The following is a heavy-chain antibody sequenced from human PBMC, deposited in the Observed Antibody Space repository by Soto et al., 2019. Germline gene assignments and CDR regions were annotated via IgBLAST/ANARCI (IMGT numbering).Heavy chain of an antibody. CDR2: MNPNSGNT. Sequence: QVQLVQSGAEVKKPGASVKVSCKASGYTFTSYDINWVRQATGQGLEWMGWMNPNSGNTGYAQKFQGRGTMSRNTSISTAYMELSSLRSEDTAVYYCAICLLADDFWRGVNWFDPWGQGTLVTVSS. D-gene: IGHD3-3*01. CDR1: GYTFTSYD. V-gene: IGHV1-8*01. J-gene: IGHJ5*02. CDR3: AICLLADDFWRGVNWFDP.